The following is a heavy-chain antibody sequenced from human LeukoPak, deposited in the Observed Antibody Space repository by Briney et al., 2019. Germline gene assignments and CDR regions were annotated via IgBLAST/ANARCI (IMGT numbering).Heavy chain of an antibody. CDR3: ARNIGWFDP. V-gene: IGHV4-59*01. CDR1: GGSISSYY. Sequence: SSETLSLTCTVSGGSISSYYWSWIRQPPGKGLEWIGYMYYSGSTNHNPSLKSRVTISLDTSKNKFSLKLSSVTAADTAVYYCARNIGWFDPWGQGTLVTVSS. D-gene: IGHD2/OR15-2a*01. CDR2: MYYSGST. J-gene: IGHJ5*02.